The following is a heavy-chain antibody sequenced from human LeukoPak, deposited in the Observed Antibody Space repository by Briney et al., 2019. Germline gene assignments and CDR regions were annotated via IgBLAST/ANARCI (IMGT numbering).Heavy chain of an antibody. CDR1: GGSFSGYY. D-gene: IGHD2-2*02. CDR2: INHSGST. CDR3: ARVGAIVVVPAAILNWFDP. V-gene: IGHV4-34*01. J-gene: IGHJ5*02. Sequence: SETLSLTCAVYGGSFSGYYWSWIRQPPGKGLEWIGEINHSGSTNYNPSLKSRVTISVDTSKNQFSLKLSSVTAADTAVYYCARVGAIVVVPAAILNWFDPWGQGTLVTVSS.